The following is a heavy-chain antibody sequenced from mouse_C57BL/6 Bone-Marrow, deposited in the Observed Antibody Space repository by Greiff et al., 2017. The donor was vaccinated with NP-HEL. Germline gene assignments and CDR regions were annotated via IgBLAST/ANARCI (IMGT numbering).Heavy chain of an antibody. Sequence: QVQLKQPGAELVKPGASVKMSCKASGYTFTSYWITWVKQRPGQGLEWIGDIYPGSGSTNYNEKFKSKATLTVDTSSSTAYMQLSSLTSEDSAVYYCARRAYGSDYAMDYWGQGTSVTVSS. CDR2: IYPGSGST. V-gene: IGHV1-55*01. J-gene: IGHJ4*01. CDR3: ARRAYGSDYAMDY. D-gene: IGHD1-1*01. CDR1: GYTFTSYW.